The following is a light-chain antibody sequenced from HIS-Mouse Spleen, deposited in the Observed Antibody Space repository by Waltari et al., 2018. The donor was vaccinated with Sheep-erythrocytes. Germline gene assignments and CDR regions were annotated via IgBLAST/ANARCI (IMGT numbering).Light chain of an antibody. J-gene: IGLJ1*01. Sequence: QSALTQPRSVSGSPGQSVTISCTGTSSDVGGYNYVSWYQQRPGKPPKLMIYDVSKRPSGVPDRFSGSKSGNTASLTISGLQAEDEADYYCCSYAGSYNHVFATGTKVTVL. CDR3: CSYAGSYNHV. CDR2: DVS. CDR1: SSDVGGYNY. V-gene: IGLV2-11*01.